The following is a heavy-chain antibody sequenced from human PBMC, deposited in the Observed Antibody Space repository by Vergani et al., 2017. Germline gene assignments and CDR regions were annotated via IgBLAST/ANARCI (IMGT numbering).Heavy chain of an antibody. CDR1: GASIRSSNYY. V-gene: IGHV4-39*01. CDR2: IYYSGST. CDR3: ARHSTVEWLVKLGWIDP. J-gene: IGHJ5*02. Sequence: QLQLQESGPGLVKPSATLSLTCSVSGASIRSSNYYWGWLRQPPGKGLEWIASIYYSGSTYYNPSLKSRVTISVDTSKNKFSLKLSSVTAADTAVYFCARHSTVEWLVKLGWIDPGGQGILVTVSS. D-gene: IGHD6-19*01.